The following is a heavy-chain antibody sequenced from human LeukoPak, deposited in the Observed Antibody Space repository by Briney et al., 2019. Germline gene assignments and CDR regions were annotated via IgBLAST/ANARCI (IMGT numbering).Heavy chain of an antibody. CDR2: IYISGSGST. D-gene: IGHD5-24*01. V-gene: IGHV4-59*05. J-gene: IGHJ4*02. CDR1: GGSISSYY. CDR3: ARKVRSMGLGY. Sequence: PSETLSLTCTVSGGSISSYYWSWIRQPAGKGLEWIGRIYISGSGSTYYNPSLKSRVTISADTSKNQFSLKLSSVTAADTAVYYCARKVRSMGLGYWGQGTLVTVSS.